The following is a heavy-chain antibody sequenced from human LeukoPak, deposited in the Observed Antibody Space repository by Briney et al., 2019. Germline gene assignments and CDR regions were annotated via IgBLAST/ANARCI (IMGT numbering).Heavy chain of an antibody. Sequence: SGGSLRLSCAASGFTFSDYYMSWIRQAPGKGLEWVSYISSSGSTLYYADSVKGRFTISRDNAKNSLYLQMNSLRAEDTAVYYCARDVPSFSLADAFDIWGQGTMVTVSS. CDR1: GFTFSDYY. D-gene: IGHD3-16*01. CDR3: ARDVPSFSLADAFDI. J-gene: IGHJ3*02. V-gene: IGHV3-11*01. CDR2: ISSSGSTL.